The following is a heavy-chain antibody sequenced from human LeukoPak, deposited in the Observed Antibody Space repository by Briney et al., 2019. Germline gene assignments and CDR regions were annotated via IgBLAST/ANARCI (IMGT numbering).Heavy chain of an antibody. J-gene: IGHJ4*02. CDR3: TKDSVAMVTTSDY. CDR2: ISWNSGSI. CDR1: GFTFDDYA. D-gene: IGHD5-18*01. Sequence: GGSLRLSCAASGFTFDDYAMHWVRQAPGKGLEWVSGISWNSGSIGYADSVKGRFTTSRDNAKNSLYLQMNSLRPEDTALYYCTKDSVAMVTTSDYWGQGTLVTVSS. V-gene: IGHV3-9*01.